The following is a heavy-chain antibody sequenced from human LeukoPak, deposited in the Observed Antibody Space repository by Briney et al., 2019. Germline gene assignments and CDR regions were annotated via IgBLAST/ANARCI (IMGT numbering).Heavy chain of an antibody. CDR1: GGSISSYY. J-gene: IGHJ4*02. CDR2: IYYSGST. CDR3: ARVGSIADYYDSSAVDY. D-gene: IGHD3-22*01. Sequence: SETLSLTCTVSGGSISSYYWSWIRQPPGKGLEWIGYIYYSGSTNYNPSLKSRVTISVDTSKNQFSLKLSSVTAADTAVYYCARVGSIADYYDSSAVDYWGQGTLVTVSS. V-gene: IGHV4-59*01.